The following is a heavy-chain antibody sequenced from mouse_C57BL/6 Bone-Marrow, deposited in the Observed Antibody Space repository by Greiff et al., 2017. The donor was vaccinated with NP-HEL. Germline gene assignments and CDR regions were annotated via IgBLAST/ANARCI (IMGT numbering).Heavy chain of an antibody. CDR2: IYPSDSET. J-gene: IGHJ2*01. CDR3: ARRGDGYSYYFDY. CDR1: GYTFTSYW. V-gene: IGHV1-61*01. D-gene: IGHD2-3*01. Sequence: LVRPGSSVKLSCKASGYTFTSYWMDWVKQRPGQGLEWIGNIYPSDSETHYNQKFKDKATLTVDKSSSTAYMQLSSLTSEDSAVYYCARRGDGYSYYFDYWGQGTTLTVSS.